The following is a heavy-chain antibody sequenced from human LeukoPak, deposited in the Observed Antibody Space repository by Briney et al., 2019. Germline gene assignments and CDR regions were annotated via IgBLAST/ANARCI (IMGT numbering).Heavy chain of an antibody. V-gene: IGHV3-23*01. CDR2: ISNDGGGT. CDR1: GFIFNNYG. Sequence: GGSLRLSCSASGFIFNNYGLMWVRQAPGKGLEWVSAISNDGGGTTYADFVKGRFTISRDNSKNTLSLQMNSLRPEDTALYYCAKGNSGYFADLWGQGTVVNVSS. CDR3: AKGNSGYFADL. D-gene: IGHD3-22*01. J-gene: IGHJ5*02.